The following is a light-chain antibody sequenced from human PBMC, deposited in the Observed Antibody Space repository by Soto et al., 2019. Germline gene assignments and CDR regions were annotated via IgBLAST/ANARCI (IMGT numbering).Light chain of an antibody. CDR1: QFVSSR. Sequence: TQSPSFLSASAGDRVTITCRASQFVSSRLAWYQQRPGQVPRLLIYDTSTRAPGISARFSGSGSGTEFTLTISTLQSEGFAVYYCQEYLQWPPGMFGQATQGDI. V-gene: IGKV3-15*01. CDR3: QEYLQWPPGM. CDR2: DTS. J-gene: IGKJ1*01.